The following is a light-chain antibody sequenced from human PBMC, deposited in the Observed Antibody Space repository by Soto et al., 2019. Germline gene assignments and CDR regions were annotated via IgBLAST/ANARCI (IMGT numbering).Light chain of an antibody. CDR1: QSISSW. V-gene: IGKV1-5*01. CDR3: QQYNSYPVT. Sequence: DIQMTQSPSTLSASVGDRVTITCRASQSISSWLAWYQQKPGKAPKLLIYDASSLESGVPSRFSGNGSGTEFTLTLRSLQPDDFATYYCQQYNSYPVTFGQGTKLEIK. CDR2: DAS. J-gene: IGKJ2*01.